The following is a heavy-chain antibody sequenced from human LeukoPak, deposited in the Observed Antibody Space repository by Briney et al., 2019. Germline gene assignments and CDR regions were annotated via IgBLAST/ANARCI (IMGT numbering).Heavy chain of an antibody. CDR1: RFTFSSYA. V-gene: IGHV3-23*01. CDR3: AKDLYGDYMIDY. J-gene: IGHJ4*02. Sequence: GGSLRFSCAASRFTFSSYAMSWVRQAPGKGLEWVSVISGSDGSTYYADSVKGRFTISRDNSKNTLYLQMNSLRAKDTAVYYCAKDLYGDYMIDYWGQGTLVTVSS. D-gene: IGHD4-17*01. CDR2: ISGSDGST.